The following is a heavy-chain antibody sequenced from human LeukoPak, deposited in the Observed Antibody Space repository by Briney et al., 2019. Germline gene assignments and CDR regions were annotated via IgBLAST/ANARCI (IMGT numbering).Heavy chain of an antibody. V-gene: IGHV3-64*01. CDR2: ISSNGGST. D-gene: IGHD2-15*01. Sequence: PGGSLRLXCAASGFTFSSYAMHWVRQAPGKGLEYVSAISSNGGSTYYANSVKGRFTISRDNSKNTLYLQMGSLRAEDMAVYYCARDGIFCSGGSCYPNDAFDIWGQGTMVTVSS. CDR3: ARDGIFCSGGSCYPNDAFDI. CDR1: GFTFSSYA. J-gene: IGHJ3*02.